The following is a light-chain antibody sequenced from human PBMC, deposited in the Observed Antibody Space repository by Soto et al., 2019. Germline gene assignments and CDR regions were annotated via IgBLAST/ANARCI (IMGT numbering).Light chain of an antibody. Sequence: QSVLTQPRSVSGSPGQSVTISCTGTSSDVGGYNYVSWYQQHPGKAPKVMIYDVSKRPSGVTDRFTGSKSGNTASLTISGLQAEDEADYYCCSYAGSYTFVVFGGGTQLTVL. J-gene: IGLJ2*01. V-gene: IGLV2-11*01. CDR1: SSDVGGYNY. CDR3: CSYAGSYTFVV. CDR2: DVS.